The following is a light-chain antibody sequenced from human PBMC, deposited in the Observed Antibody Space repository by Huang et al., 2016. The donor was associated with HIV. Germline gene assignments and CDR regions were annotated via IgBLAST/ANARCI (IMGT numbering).Light chain of an antibody. CDR1: RSVSTN. J-gene: IGKJ4*01. Sequence: EIVMTQSQATLSVSPGQRVTLSCRANRSVSTNLAWYQQRHGQAPRLLIYGSSTRAPGIPARFSGSGSGTDFSLTISSLQSEDFALYYCHQYNNWLLSFGGGTRVDI. CDR3: HQYNNWLLS. CDR2: GSS. V-gene: IGKV3-15*01.